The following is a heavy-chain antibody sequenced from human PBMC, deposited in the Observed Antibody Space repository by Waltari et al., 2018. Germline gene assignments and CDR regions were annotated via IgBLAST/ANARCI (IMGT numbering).Heavy chain of an antibody. D-gene: IGHD2-21*02. CDR2: IYYSGST. CDR1: GGSISSYY. V-gene: IGHV4-59*12. J-gene: IGHJ4*02. Sequence: QVQLQESGPGLVKPSETLSLTCTVSGGSISSYYWSWIRQPPGKGLEWIGYIYYSGSTNYNPSLKSRVTISVDTSKNQFSLKLSSVTAADTAVYYCARVRMEVTRYSDYWGQGTLVTVSS. CDR3: ARVRMEVTRYSDY.